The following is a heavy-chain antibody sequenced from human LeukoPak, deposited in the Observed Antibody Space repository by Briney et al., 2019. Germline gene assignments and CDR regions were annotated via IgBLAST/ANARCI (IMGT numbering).Heavy chain of an antibody. Sequence: GGSLRLSCAASGFTFSSYAMSWVRQAPGMRLEWVSTINDNGGGTYYADSVKGLFTISRDNSRNTLYLQMNSLRAEDTAVYYCARDGKADYYGSGNPPRYWYFDLWGRGTLVTVSS. V-gene: IGHV3-23*01. CDR3: ARDGKADYYGSGNPPRYWYFDL. CDR1: GFTFSSYA. CDR2: INDNGGGT. J-gene: IGHJ2*01. D-gene: IGHD3-10*01.